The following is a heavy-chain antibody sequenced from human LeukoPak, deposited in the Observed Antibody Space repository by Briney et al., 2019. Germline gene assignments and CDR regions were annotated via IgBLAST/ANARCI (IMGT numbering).Heavy chain of an antibody. Sequence: GGSLRLSCVASGFTFSGYWMHWVRQAPGMGLVWVSRLNSDGTTINYADSVKGRFTISRDNAKNTVYLQMSGLRDDDTALYFCVRGTGGPRNYVLDYWGQGALVSVSS. CDR2: LNSDGTTI. CDR3: VRGTGGPRNYVLDY. V-gene: IGHV3-74*01. D-gene: IGHD2-8*02. J-gene: IGHJ4*02. CDR1: GFTFSGYW.